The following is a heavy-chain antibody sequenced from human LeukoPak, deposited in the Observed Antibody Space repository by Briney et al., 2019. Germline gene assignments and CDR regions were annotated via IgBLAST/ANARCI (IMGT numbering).Heavy chain of an antibody. CDR1: GFTFSSYA. V-gene: IGHV3-21*01. J-gene: IGHJ2*01. CDR2: IDTSTTYM. CDR3: ARVAGTGGRWYFDL. D-gene: IGHD3/OR15-3a*01. Sequence: GGSLRLSCAASGFTFSSYAMSWVRQAPGKGLEWVSSIDTSTTYMTYADSVKGRFTISRDNARNSLYLQMNSLRAEDTAVYYCARVAGTGGRWYFDLWDRGTLVTVSS.